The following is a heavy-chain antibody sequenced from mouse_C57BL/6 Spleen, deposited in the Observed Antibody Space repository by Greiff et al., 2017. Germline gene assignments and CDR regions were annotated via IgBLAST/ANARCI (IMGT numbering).Heavy chain of an antibody. Sequence: QVQLQQPGAELVKPGASVKLSCKASGYTFTSYWMHWVKQRPGRGLEWIGRIDPKSGGTKYNEKFKSKATLTVDKPSSTAYMQLSSLTSEDSAVYYCAREDSSGPYYYAMDYWGQGTSVTVSS. J-gene: IGHJ4*01. V-gene: IGHV1-72*01. CDR1: GYTFTSYW. CDR3: AREDSSGPYYYAMDY. CDR2: IDPKSGGT. D-gene: IGHD3-2*02.